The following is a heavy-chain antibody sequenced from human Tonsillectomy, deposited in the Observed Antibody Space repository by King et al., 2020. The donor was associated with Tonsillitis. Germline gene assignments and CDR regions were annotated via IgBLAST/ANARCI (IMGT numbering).Heavy chain of an antibody. J-gene: IGHJ5*02. D-gene: IGHD1-26*01. CDR2: INPSGGST. V-gene: IGHV1-46*01. CDR1: GYTFTSYY. CDR3: ARDGVRGSYSNWFDP. Sequence: QLVQSGAEVKKPGASVKVSCKASGYTFTSYYMHWVRQAPGQGLEWMGIINPSGGSTSYAQKFQGRVTMTRVTSTSTVYMELSSLRSEDTAVYYCARDGVRGSYSNWFDPWGQGTLVTVSS.